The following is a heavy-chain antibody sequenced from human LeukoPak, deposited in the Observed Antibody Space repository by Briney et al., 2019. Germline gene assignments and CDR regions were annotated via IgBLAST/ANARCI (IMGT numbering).Heavy chain of an antibody. CDR2: ISSSSSYI. Sequence: GGSLRLSCAASGFTFSSYSMNWVRQAPGKGLEWVSSISSSSSYIYYADSVKGRFTISRDNANNSLYLQMNSLRAEDTAVYYCARRGCVLKGDYYFDYWGQGTLVTVSS. D-gene: IGHD3-16*01. J-gene: IGHJ4*02. V-gene: IGHV3-21*01. CDR3: ARRGCVLKGDYYFDY. CDR1: GFTFSSYS.